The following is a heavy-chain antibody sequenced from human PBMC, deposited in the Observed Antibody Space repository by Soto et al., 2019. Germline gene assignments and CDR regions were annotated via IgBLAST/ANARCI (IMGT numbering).Heavy chain of an antibody. Sequence: EVQLVESGGGLVQSGGSLRLSCAASGFTFSTYAMHWVRQAPGKGPEYVSAISLNGGGTYYANSVKGRFIISRDNSKNTLYLQMGSLRADDMAVYYCARDLNYGFDYWGQGTLVTVSS. J-gene: IGHJ4*02. CDR1: GFTFSTYA. D-gene: IGHD3-10*01. CDR3: ARDLNYGFDY. CDR2: ISLNGGGT. V-gene: IGHV3-64*01.